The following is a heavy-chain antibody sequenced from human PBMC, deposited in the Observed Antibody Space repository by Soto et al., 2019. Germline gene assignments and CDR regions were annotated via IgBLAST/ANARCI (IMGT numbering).Heavy chain of an antibody. CDR3: ARVVEMATTAPRWLDP. D-gene: IGHD5-12*01. Sequence: GESLKISCKGSGYSFTSYWIGWVRQMPGKGLEWMGIIYPGDSDTRYSPSFQGQVTISADKSISTAYLQWSSLKASDTAMYYCARVVEMATTAPRWLDPWGQGTLVTVYS. V-gene: IGHV5-51*01. CDR1: GYSFTSYW. CDR2: IYPGDSDT. J-gene: IGHJ5*02.